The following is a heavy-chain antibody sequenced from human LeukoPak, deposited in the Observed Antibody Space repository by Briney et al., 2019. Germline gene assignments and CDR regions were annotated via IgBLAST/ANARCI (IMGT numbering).Heavy chain of an antibody. J-gene: IGHJ4*02. CDR3: ATARNFRLEY. CDR2: MNGEGTTI. V-gene: IGHV3-74*01. Sequence: GGSLRLSCATSGLTFRTTWMHWVRQAPGKGLMWVSRMNGEGTTIDYADSVKGRFTVSRDYAKNTLFLQMNNLRTEDTALYFCATARNFRLEYWGQGSLVIVSA. CDR1: GLTFRTTW. D-gene: IGHD1-7*01.